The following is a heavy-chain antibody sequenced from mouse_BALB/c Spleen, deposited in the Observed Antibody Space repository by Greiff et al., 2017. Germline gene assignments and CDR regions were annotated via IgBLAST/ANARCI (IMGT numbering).Heavy chain of an antibody. V-gene: IGHV1S81*02. CDR2: INPSNGRT. J-gene: IGHJ2*01. Sequence: VQLQQPGAELVKPGASVKLSCKASGYTFTSYWMHWVKQRPGQGLEWIGEINPSNGRTNYNEKFKSKATLTVDKSSSTAYMQLSSLTSEDSAVYYCARVFDWGQGTTLTVSS. CDR1: GYTFTSYW. CDR3: ARVFD.